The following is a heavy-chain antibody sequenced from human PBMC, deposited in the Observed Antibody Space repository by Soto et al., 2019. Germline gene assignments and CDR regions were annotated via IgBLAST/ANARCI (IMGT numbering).Heavy chain of an antibody. CDR2: GNT. Sequence: GGSLRLSCAASGFTFSVSAIHWVRQAPGRGLEWVGNTNYAQKFQGRVTVTTDTSTSTAYMELTSLRSDDTAVYYCARTRPMVNFPTPEDSWGQGSLVTVSS. V-gene: IGHV1-18*01. J-gene: IGHJ5*02. CDR3: ARTRPMVNFPTPEDS. CDR1: GFTFSVSA. D-gene: IGHD5-18*01.